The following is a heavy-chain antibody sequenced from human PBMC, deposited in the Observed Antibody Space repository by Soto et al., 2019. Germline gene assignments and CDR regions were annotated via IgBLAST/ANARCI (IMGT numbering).Heavy chain of an antibody. V-gene: IGHV3-73*01. CDR2: IRSKANSYAT. Sequence: VGSLRLSCAASGFTFSGSAMHWVRQASGKGLEWVGRIRSKANSYATAYAASVKGRFTISRDDSKNTAYLQMNSLKTEDTAVYYCTRLTTVTNFDYWGQGTLVTVSS. CDR1: GFTFSGSA. D-gene: IGHD4-17*01. J-gene: IGHJ4*02. CDR3: TRLTTVTNFDY.